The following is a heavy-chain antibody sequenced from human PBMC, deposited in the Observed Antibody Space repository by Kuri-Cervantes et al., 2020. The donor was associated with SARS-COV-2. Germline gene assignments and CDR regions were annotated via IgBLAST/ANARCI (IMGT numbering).Heavy chain of an antibody. CDR2: IYYSGST. J-gene: IGHJ4*02. V-gene: IGHV4-59*01. Sequence: SETLSLTCTVSGGSISSYYWSWIRQPPGKGPEWIGYIYYSGSTNYNPSLKSRVTISVDTSKNQFSLKLSSVTAADTAVYYCARAAYCGGDCYYYFDYWGQGTLVTVSS. CDR3: ARAAYCGGDCYYYFDY. D-gene: IGHD2-21*01. CDR1: GGSISSYY.